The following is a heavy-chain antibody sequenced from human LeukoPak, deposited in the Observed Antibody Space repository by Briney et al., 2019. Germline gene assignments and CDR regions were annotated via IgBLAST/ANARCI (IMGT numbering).Heavy chain of an antibody. V-gene: IGHV4-30-2*01. J-gene: IGHJ5*02. D-gene: IGHD3-16*02. Sequence: SETLSLTCAVSGGSISSGGYSWSWIRQPPGKGLEWIGYIYHSGSTYYNPSLKSRVTISVDTSKNQFSLKLSSVTAADTAVYYCARAPGVRGSYRFSWFDPWGQGTLVTVSS. CDR2: IYHSGST. CDR3: ARAPGVRGSYRFSWFDP. CDR1: GGSISSGGYS.